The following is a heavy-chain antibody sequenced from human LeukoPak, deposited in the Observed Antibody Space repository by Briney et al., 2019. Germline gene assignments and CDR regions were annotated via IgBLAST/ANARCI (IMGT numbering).Heavy chain of an antibody. J-gene: IGHJ3*02. CDR2: IYSGGST. D-gene: IGHD4-17*01. CDR1: GFTVSSNY. V-gene: IGHV3-66*01. Sequence: GGSLRLSCAASGFTVSSNYMSWVRQAPGKGLEWVSVIYSGGSTYYADSVKGRFTISRDNSKNTLYLQMNSLRAEGTAVYYCASFVSTVTTGSIGAFDIWSQGTMVTVSS. CDR3: ASFVSTVTTGSIGAFDI.